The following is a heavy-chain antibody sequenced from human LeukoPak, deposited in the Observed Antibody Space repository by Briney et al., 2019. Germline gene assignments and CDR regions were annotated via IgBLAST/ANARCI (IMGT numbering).Heavy chain of an antibody. J-gene: IGHJ4*02. CDR3: ARVVTIFGVVIPCYFDY. D-gene: IGHD3-3*01. Sequence: PGGSLRLSCAASGFTFSSYGMHWVRQAPGKGLEWVAVIWYDGSNKYYADSVKGRFTISRDNSKNTLYLQMNSLRAEDTAVYYCARVVTIFGVVIPCYFDYWGQGTLVTVSS. V-gene: IGHV3-33*01. CDR1: GFTFSSYG. CDR2: IWYDGSNK.